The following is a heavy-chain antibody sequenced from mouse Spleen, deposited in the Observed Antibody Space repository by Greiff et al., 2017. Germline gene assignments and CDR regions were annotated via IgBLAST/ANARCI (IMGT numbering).Heavy chain of an antibody. CDR2: INPSSGYT. D-gene: IGHD2-14*01. CDR3: ATDRDDDY. V-gene: IGHV1-7*01. J-gene: IGHJ2*01. CDR1: GYTFTSYW. Sequence: QVQLQQSGAELVKPGASVKLSCKASGYTFTSYWMHWVKQRPGQGLEWIGYINPSSGYTKYNQKFKDKATLTADKSSSTAYMQLSSLTYEDSADYDCATDRDDDYWGQGTTLTVSS.